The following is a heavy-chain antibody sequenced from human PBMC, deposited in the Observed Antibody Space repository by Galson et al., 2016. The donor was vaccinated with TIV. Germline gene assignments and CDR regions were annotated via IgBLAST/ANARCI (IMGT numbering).Heavy chain of an antibody. CDR3: ARVNWGRAFDY. CDR2: FNPDSGAT. D-gene: IGHD7-27*01. V-gene: IGHV1-2*02. J-gene: IGHJ4*02. CDR1: GYIFINYY. Sequence: SVKVSCKASGYIFINYYIHWVRQAPGQGLEWLGWFNPDSGATQYAQKFQGRVTMTRDTSISTAYMELRRLISDDTAVYYCARVNWGRAFDYWGQGTQVTVSS.